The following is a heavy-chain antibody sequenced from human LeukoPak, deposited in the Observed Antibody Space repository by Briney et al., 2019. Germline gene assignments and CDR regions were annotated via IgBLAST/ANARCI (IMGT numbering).Heavy chain of an antibody. D-gene: IGHD3-22*01. V-gene: IGHV1-24*01. CDR3: AREYYYDSSGSRLVYFDY. CDR2: FDPEDGET. Sequence: ASVKVSCKVSGYTLTELSMHWVRQAPGKGLEWMGGFDPEDGETIYAQKFQGRVTMTEDTSTDTAYMELSSLRSEDTAVYYCAREYYYDSSGSRLVYFDYWGQGTLVTVSS. J-gene: IGHJ4*02. CDR1: GYTLTELS.